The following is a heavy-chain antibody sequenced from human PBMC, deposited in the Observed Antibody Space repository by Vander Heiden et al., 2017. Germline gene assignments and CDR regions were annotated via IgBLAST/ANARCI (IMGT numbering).Heavy chain of an antibody. D-gene: IGHD6-6*01. CDR2: INPNSGGT. CDR1: GYTFLGYY. J-gene: IGHJ4*02. Sequence: QVQLVQSGPEVKKPGASVKVPCKASGYTFLGYYMHWVRQAPGQGLEWMGRINPNSGGTNYAQKFQGRVTMTRDTSISTAYMELSRLRSDDTAVYYGARVLGSSSIWPHFDYWGQGTLVTVSA. CDR3: ARVLGSSSIWPHFDY. V-gene: IGHV1-2*06.